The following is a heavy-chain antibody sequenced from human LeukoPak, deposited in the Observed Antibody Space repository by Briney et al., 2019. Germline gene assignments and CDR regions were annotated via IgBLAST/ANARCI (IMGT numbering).Heavy chain of an antibody. V-gene: IGHV4-4*07. J-gene: IGHJ4*02. CDR2: IYTSGST. CDR3: ASEYYYDSSGYYSSFDY. D-gene: IGHD3-22*01. Sequence: SETLPLTCTVSGGSIRSYYWSWIRQPAGKGLEWIGRIYTSGSTNYNPSLKSRVTMSVDTSKNQFSLMLSSVTAADTAVYYCASEYYYDSSGYYSSFDYWGQGTLVTVSS. CDR1: GGSIRSYY.